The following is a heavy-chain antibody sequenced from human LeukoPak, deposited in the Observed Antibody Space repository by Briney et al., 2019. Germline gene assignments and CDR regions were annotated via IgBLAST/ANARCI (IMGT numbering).Heavy chain of an antibody. CDR2: INPNRGDT. J-gene: IGHJ4*02. CDR3: TRDLLGFATTPLSD. CDR1: GYTFTNYY. D-gene: IGHD4-17*01. Sequence: ASVKVSCKASGYTFTNYYTHWVRQAPGHGLEWMGWINPNRGDTNYGQKFQGRVTMTRDTSISTAFMELTRLTSDDTAVYYCTRDLLGFATTPLSDWGQGTLVTVSS. V-gene: IGHV1-2*02.